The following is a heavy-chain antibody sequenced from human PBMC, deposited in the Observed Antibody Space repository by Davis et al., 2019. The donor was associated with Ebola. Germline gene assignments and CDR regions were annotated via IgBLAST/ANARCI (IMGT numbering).Heavy chain of an antibody. CDR1: GFTFSSYW. Sequence: PGGSLRLSCAASGFTFSSYWMHWVRQAPGKGLECVGRVKSKTDGGTTDYAAPVKGRFTISRDDSRNTLYLQMNSLQTEDTAVYYCATWSGAVWGQGTTVTVSS. D-gene: IGHD3-10*01. J-gene: IGHJ6*02. V-gene: IGHV3-15*01. CDR2: VKSKTDGGTT. CDR3: ATWSGAV.